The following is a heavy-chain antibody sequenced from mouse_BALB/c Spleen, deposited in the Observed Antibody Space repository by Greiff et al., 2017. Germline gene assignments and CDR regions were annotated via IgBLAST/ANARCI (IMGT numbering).Heavy chain of an antibody. V-gene: IGHV3-8*02. Sequence: DVQLQESGPSLVKPSQTLSLTCSVTGDSITSGYWNWIRKFPGNKLEYMGYISYSGSTYYNPSLKSRISITRDTSKNQYYLQLNSVTTEDTATYYCARWDYGSSYYFDYWGQGTTLTVSS. CDR3: ARWDYGSSYYFDY. D-gene: IGHD1-1*01. CDR1: GDSITSGY. J-gene: IGHJ2*01. CDR2: ISYSGST.